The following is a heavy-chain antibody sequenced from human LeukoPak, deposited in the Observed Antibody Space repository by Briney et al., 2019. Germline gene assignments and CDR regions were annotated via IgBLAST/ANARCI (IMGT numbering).Heavy chain of an antibody. CDR2: IYNSGST. CDR3: ARGRRGWNDWFRSLDY. J-gene: IGHJ4*02. Sequence: PSETLSLTCTVSGGSISSSSYYWGWIRQPPGKGLEWIGGIYNSGSTYDNPSLKSRVTISVDTSKNQFSLKLSSVTAADTAVYYCARGRRGWNDWFRSLDYWGQGTLVTVSS. CDR1: GGSISSSSYY. V-gene: IGHV4-39*07. D-gene: IGHD1-1*01.